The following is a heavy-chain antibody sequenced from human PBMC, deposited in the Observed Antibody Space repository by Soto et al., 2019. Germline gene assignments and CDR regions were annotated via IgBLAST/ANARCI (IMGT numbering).Heavy chain of an antibody. V-gene: IGHV3-33*01. Sequence: GGSPELSCAASGFSFSSFGMHWVRQAPGKGLEWVAVIWSDGSTKYYADSVKGRFTISRDNSKNTLYLLMNSLRAEDTAIFYFGRERESGDGLGGFDPWGQGTLVTVSS. J-gene: IGHJ5*02. D-gene: IGHD5-12*01. CDR2: IWSDGSTK. CDR1: GFSFSSFG. CDR3: GRERESGDGLGGFDP.